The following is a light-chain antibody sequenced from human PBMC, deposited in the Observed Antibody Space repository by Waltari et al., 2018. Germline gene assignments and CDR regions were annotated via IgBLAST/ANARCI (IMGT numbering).Light chain of an antibody. CDR2: GAS. CDR3: QQYNNWPPLT. Sequence: EIVMTQSPATLSVSPGERATLSCRASQSVSSNLAWYQQNPGQAPRRLIYGASIRATGIPARFSGSGSGTEFTLTISSLQSEDFAVYYCQQYNNWPPLTFGGGTKVEIK. J-gene: IGKJ4*01. CDR1: QSVSSN. V-gene: IGKV3D-15*01.